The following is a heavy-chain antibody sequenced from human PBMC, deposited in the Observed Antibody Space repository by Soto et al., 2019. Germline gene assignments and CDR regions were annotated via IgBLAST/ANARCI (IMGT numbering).Heavy chain of an antibody. V-gene: IGHV3-20*04. D-gene: IGHD2-2*01. J-gene: IGHJ4*02. Sequence: GGSLRLSCATSGFTFDDYGMSWVRQVPGKGLEWVSGVNWNAAGIGYADSVKGRFTVSRDNAKNSLYLQMNSLRAEDTALYYCARRPSRYCSSTTCYASDYWGQGTLVTVPQ. CDR3: ARRPSRYCSSTTCYASDY. CDR2: VNWNAAGI. CDR1: GFTFDDYG.